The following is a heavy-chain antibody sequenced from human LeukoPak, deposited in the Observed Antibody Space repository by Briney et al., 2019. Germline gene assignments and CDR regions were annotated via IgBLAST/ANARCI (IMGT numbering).Heavy chain of an antibody. CDR1: GYTFTSYG. V-gene: IGHV7-4-1*02. CDR2: INTNTGNP. Sequence: ASVKVSCKASGYTFTSYGIHWVRQAPGQGLEWMGWINTNTGNPTYAQGFTGRFVFSLDASVSTAYLQISSLKAEDTAVYYCARGSGGAGDYWGQGTLVTVSS. J-gene: IGHJ4*02. D-gene: IGHD1-26*01. CDR3: ARGSGGAGDY.